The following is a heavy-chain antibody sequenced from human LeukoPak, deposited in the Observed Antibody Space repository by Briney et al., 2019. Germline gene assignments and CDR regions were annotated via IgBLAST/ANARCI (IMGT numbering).Heavy chain of an antibody. J-gene: IGHJ4*02. D-gene: IGHD3-22*01. CDR3: ARVAPTYYYDSSGYYYYFDY. V-gene: IGHV4-34*01. CDR1: GGSFSGYY. CDR2: INHSGST. Sequence: SETLSLTCAVYGGSFSGYYWSWIRQPPGKGLEWIGEINHSGSTNYNPSLKSRVTISVDTSKNQFSLKLSSVTAADTAVYYCARVAPTYYYDSSGYYYYFDYWGQGTLVTVSS.